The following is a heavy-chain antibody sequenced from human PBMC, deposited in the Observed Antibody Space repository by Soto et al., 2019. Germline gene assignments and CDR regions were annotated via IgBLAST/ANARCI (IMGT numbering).Heavy chain of an antibody. CDR2: ISVYHGNT. V-gene: IGHV1-18*01. CDR3: AGMPYASGLRFDP. D-gene: IGHD6-19*01. Sequence: ASVKVSCTASGSTFRTYAINWVRQAPGQGLEWMGWISVYHGNTNYEPKFQGRVTISLDTSNNQCSLKLRSVTAADTAVYYCAGMPYASGLRFDPWGPGTLVTVS. CDR1: GSTFRTYA. J-gene: IGHJ5*02.